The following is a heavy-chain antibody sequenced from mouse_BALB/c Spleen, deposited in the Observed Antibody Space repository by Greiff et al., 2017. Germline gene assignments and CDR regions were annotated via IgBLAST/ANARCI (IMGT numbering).Heavy chain of an antibody. Sequence: EVQLQQSGPELVKPGASVKMSCKASGYTFTSYVMHWVKQKPGQGLEWIGYINPYNDGTKYNEKFKGKATLTSDKSSSTAYMELSSLTSEDSAVYYCARSGRYDGYYYAMDYWGQGTSVTVSS. CDR2: INPYNDGT. V-gene: IGHV1-14*01. J-gene: IGHJ4*01. CDR3: ARSGRYDGYYYAMDY. D-gene: IGHD2-14*01. CDR1: GYTFTSYV.